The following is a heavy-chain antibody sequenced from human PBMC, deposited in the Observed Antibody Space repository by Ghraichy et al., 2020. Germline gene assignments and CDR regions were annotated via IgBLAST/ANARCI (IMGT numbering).Heavy chain of an antibody. D-gene: IGHD4-23*01. J-gene: IGHJ6*02. CDR2: ITSSSRSI. V-gene: IGHV3-48*02. CDR3: ARGSKVVRFFYYDGMDV. Sequence: GGSLRLSCVGSGFTFSGYSMNWVRQSPGKGLEWVSYITSSSRSIFYVDSVKGRFTISRDNAQNSLSLQMNSLRDEDTAVYYCARGSKVVRFFYYDGMDVWGQGTAVTVSS. CDR1: GFTFSGYS.